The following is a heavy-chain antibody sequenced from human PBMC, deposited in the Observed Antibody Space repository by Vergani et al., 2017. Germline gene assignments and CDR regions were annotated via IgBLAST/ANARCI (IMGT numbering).Heavy chain of an antibody. J-gene: IGHJ4*02. CDR1: GGSISSYY. D-gene: IGHD5-12*01. CDR2: IYYSGST. V-gene: IGHV4-59*08. Sequence: QVQLQESGPGLVKPSETLSLTCTVSGGSISSYYWSWIRQPPGQGLEWIGYIYYSGSTNYNPSLKSRVTISVDTSKNQFSLKLSSVTAADTAVYYCAGHRREGGGYDVVFDYWGQGTLVTVSS. CDR3: AGHRREGGGYDVVFDY.